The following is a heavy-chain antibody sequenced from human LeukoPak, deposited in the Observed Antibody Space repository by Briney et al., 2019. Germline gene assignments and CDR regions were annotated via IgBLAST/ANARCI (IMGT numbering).Heavy chain of an antibody. Sequence: EPGGSLRLSCAASGFTFDDYAMHWVRQAPGKGLEWVSGISWNSGSIGYADSVKGRFTISRDNAKNSLYLQMNSLRAEDTAVYYCARGRELENWGQGTLVTVSS. CDR3: ARGRELEN. V-gene: IGHV3-9*01. CDR1: GFTFDDYA. CDR2: ISWNSGSI. J-gene: IGHJ4*02. D-gene: IGHD3-3*02.